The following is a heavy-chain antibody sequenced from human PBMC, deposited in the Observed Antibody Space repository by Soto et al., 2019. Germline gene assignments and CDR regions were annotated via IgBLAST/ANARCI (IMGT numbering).Heavy chain of an antibody. D-gene: IGHD2-15*01. CDR1: GYTFANYG. V-gene: IGHV1-18*01. Sequence: QVPLLQSGAEVKKPGASVKVSCKASGYTFANYGIGWVRQAPGQGLEWMGWMTPQNGDTNYAQKLYGRVIMTTERAPAAAYMDVRSMSSDDTAVYYCARSAPCNSGICYSRPLDYWGQGTLVTVSS. CDR3: ARSAPCNSGICYSRPLDY. J-gene: IGHJ4*02. CDR2: MTPQNGDT.